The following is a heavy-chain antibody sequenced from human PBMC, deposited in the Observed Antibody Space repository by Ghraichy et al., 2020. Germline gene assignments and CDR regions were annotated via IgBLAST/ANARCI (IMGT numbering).Heavy chain of an antibody. CDR2: INHAGST. Sequence: SETLSLTCAVFGGSFSRLYWSWIRQSPVKGLEWIGEINHAGSTNYNPSLKGRVTISVDTSKNQFSLKLDSVTAADTAVYYCARVAVGDPPYYYYSGMDVWGQGTTVAVSS. CDR3: ARVAVGDPPYYYYSGMDV. V-gene: IGHV4-34*01. D-gene: IGHD6-19*01. J-gene: IGHJ6*02. CDR1: GGSFSRLY.